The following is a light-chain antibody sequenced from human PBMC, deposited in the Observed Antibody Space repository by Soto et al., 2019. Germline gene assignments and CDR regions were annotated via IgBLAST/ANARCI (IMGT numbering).Light chain of an antibody. V-gene: IGKV3-20*01. Sequence: IVLIQSPATLSVSPGERATLSCRASQNISNYLIWYQQKPGQAPRLLTYGASNRATGVPDRFSGSGSGTDFTLTISRLEPEDFAMYYCQHYGASRWTFGQGTKVDIK. CDR3: QHYGASRWT. CDR1: QNISNY. CDR2: GAS. J-gene: IGKJ1*01.